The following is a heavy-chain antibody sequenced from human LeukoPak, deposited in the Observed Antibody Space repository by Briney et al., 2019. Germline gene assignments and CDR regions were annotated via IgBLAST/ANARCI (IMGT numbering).Heavy chain of an antibody. CDR2: ISSSSSYI. D-gene: IGHD1-7*01. J-gene: IGHJ4*02. V-gene: IGHV3-21*01. CDR3: ARPPRNWNYGS. Sequence: GGSLRLSCAASGFTFSSYSMNWVRQAPGKGLEWVSSISSSSSYIYYADSVKGRFTISRDNTKNSLYLQMNSLRAEDTAVYYCARPPRNWNYGSWGQGALVTVSS. CDR1: GFTFSSYS.